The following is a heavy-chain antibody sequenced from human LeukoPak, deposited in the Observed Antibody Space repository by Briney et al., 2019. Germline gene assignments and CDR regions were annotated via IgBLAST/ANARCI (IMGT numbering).Heavy chain of an antibody. D-gene: IGHD6-6*01. Sequence: GGSLRLSCAASGFTFSSYWMSWVRQAPGKGLEWVANIKQDGSEKYYVDSVKGRFTISRENAKNSLYLQMNSLRAEDTAVYYCARAGSSSQRRYYYYYYMDVWGKGTTVTVSS. CDR3: ARAGSSSQRRYYYYYYMDV. V-gene: IGHV3-7*01. CDR2: IKQDGSEK. J-gene: IGHJ6*03. CDR1: GFTFSSYW.